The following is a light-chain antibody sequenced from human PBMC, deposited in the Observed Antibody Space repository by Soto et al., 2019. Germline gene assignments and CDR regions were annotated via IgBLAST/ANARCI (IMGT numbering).Light chain of an antibody. CDR1: SSDVGGYNY. Sequence: QSALTQPASVSGSPGQSITISCTGTSSDVGGYNYVSWYQQHPGKAPKLMIYDVSNRPSGVSNRFSGSKSCNTASLTISGLQAEDEADYYCSSYTSSSKVFGTGTKLTVL. CDR3: SSYTSSSKV. CDR2: DVS. J-gene: IGLJ1*01. V-gene: IGLV2-14*01.